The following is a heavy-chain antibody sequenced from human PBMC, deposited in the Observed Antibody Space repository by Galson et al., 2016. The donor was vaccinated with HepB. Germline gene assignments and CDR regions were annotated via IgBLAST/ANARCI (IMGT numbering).Heavy chain of an antibody. J-gene: IGHJ4*02. D-gene: IGHD1-14*01. Sequence: SETLSLTCTVSGGSISSNIYLWAWVRQPPGKGLEWIGTIYYRGTTYYNPSLKSRLTMDVDTSKNKFSLKLSSVTAAATSVYYCARLVHGGTFFDSWGQGTLVTVSS. CDR1: GGSISSNIYL. CDR3: ARLVHGGTFFDS. V-gene: IGHV4-39*01. CDR2: IYYRGTT.